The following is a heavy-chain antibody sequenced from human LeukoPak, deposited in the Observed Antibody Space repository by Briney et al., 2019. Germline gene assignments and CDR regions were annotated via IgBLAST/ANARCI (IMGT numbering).Heavy chain of an antibody. V-gene: IGHV1-18*01. CDR2: ISAYNGNT. CDR3: ARESNGGYGFDY. Sequence: ASVKVSCKASGYTFTSYGISWVRQAPGQGLEWMGWISAYNGNTNYAQKLQGRVTMTRDTSASTAYTELRSLKSDDTAVYYCARESNGGYGFDYWGQGTLVTVAS. D-gene: IGHD5-12*01. CDR1: GYTFTSYG. J-gene: IGHJ4*02.